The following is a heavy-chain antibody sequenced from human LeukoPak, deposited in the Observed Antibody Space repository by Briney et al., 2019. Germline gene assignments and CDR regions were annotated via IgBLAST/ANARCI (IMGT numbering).Heavy chain of an antibody. CDR3: ARRPGGSGWCGWGFDY. Sequence: SETLSLTCAVYGASFSGYYWSWIRQPPGKGLEWIGEINHSGSTNYNPSLKSRVTISVDTSKNQFSLKLSSVTAAYTAVYYCARRPGGSGWCGWGFDYWGQGTLVTVSS. D-gene: IGHD6-19*01. J-gene: IGHJ4*02. V-gene: IGHV4-34*01. CDR2: INHSGST. CDR1: GASFSGYY.